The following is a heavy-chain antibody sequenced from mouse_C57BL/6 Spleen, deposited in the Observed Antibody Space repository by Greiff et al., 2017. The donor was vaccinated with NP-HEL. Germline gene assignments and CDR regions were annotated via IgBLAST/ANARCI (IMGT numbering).Heavy chain of an antibody. V-gene: IGHV5-9-1*02. CDR1: GFTFSSYA. CDR3: TRDEGYGSSYGTMDY. Sequence: EVKVVESGEGLVKPGGSLKLSCAASGFTFSSYAMSWVRQTPEKRLEWVAYISSGGDYIYYADTVKGRFTISRDNARNTLYLQMSSLKSEDTAMYYCTRDEGYGSSYGTMDYWGQGTSVTVSS. CDR2: ISSGGDYI. D-gene: IGHD1-1*01. J-gene: IGHJ4*01.